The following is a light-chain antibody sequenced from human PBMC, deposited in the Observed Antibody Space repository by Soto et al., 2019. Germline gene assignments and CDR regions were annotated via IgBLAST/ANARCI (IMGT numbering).Light chain of an antibody. V-gene: IGLV2-11*01. J-gene: IGLJ3*02. CDR2: DVS. CDR1: SSDVGGYNY. CDR3: CSYAGSYTWV. Sequence: QSALTQPRSVSGSPGQSVTISCTGTSSDVGGYNYVSWYQQHPGKAPKLMIYDVSKQPSGVPDRFSGSKSGNTASLTISGLQAEDEADYYCCSYAGSYTWVFGGGTQLTAL.